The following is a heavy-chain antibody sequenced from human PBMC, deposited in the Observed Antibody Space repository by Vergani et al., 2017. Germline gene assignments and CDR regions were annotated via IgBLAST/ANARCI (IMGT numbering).Heavy chain of an antibody. CDR1: GGSISSSNW. CDR3: ASGVPGYQLATQYFQH. V-gene: IGHV4-4*03. CDR2: IYHSGST. Sequence: QVQLQESGPGLVKPPGTLSLTCAVSGGSISSSNWWSWVRQPPGKGLQWIGEIYHSGSTNYNPSLKSRVTISVDKSKNQFSLKLSSVTAADTAVYYCASGVPGYQLATQYFQHGGQGTLVTVSS. D-gene: IGHD2-2*01. J-gene: IGHJ1*01.